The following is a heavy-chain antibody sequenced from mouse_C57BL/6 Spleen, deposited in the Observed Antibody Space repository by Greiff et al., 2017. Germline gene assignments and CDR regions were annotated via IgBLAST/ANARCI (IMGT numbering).Heavy chain of an antibody. CDR3: ARLEFETGTDDY. Sequence: QVQLQQSGTELVKPGASVKLSCKASGYTFTSYWMHWVKQRPGQGLEWIGNINPSNGGTNYNEKFKSKATLTVDKSSSTAYMQLSSLTSEDSAVYYCARLEFETGTDDYWGQGTTLTVSS. V-gene: IGHV1-53*01. D-gene: IGHD4-1*01. J-gene: IGHJ2*01. CDR1: GYTFTSYW. CDR2: INPSNGGT.